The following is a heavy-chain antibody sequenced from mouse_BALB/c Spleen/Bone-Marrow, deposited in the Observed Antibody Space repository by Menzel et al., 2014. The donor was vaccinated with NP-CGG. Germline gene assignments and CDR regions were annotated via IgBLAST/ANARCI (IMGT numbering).Heavy chain of an antibody. CDR1: GFTFTDYY. D-gene: IGHD2-3*01. J-gene: IGHJ2*01. CDR2: IRNKANGYTA. CDR3: ARYDVYYYFDY. Sequence: EVKLMESGGGLVQPGGSLRLSCATSGFTFTDYYMSWVRQPPGKALEWLVFIRNKANGYTAEYSASVKGRFTISRDNSQSILYLQMNTLRAEDSATYYCARYDVYYYFDYWGQGTTLTVSP. V-gene: IGHV7-3*02.